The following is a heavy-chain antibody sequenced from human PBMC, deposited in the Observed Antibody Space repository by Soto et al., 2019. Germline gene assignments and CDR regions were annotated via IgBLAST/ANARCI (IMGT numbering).Heavy chain of an antibody. Sequence: ETLSLTCAFYVGSFSGYYWSCIRQPPGKWLEWIGEINHSGSTNYNPSLKSRVTISVDTSNNQFSLKLSSVTAADTAVYYCGTGAYYYYHYGMERWGQGTTVTVSS. CDR3: GTGAYYYYHYGMER. CDR2: INHSGST. J-gene: IGHJ6*01. V-gene: IGHV4-34*01. CDR1: VGSFSGYY.